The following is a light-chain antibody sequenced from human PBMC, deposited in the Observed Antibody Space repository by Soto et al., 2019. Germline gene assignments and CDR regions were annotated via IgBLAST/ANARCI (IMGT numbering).Light chain of an antibody. J-gene: IGKJ2*03. CDR1: QSVSRN. V-gene: IGKV3-15*01. CDR3: QQYNDWPPRHS. CDR2: DAS. Sequence: EIVMTQFPAALSVSPGERVTLSCRASQSVSRNLAWYQQKPGQTPRVLIYDASTRATGVPVRFSGSGSGTEFTLTISSLQSEDFAIYYCQQYNDWPPRHSFGQGTKLEIK.